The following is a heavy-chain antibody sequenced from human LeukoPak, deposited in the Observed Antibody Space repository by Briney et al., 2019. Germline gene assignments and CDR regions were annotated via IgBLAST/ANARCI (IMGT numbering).Heavy chain of an antibody. CDR2: ISAYNGNT. CDR1: GYTFTSYG. CDR3: AREPKYYDFWSGYQGVFDY. D-gene: IGHD3-3*01. J-gene: IGHJ4*02. V-gene: IGHV1-18*01. Sequence: ASVKVSCKASGYTFTSYGISWVRQAPGQGLEWMGWISAYNGNTNYAQKLQGRVTMTTDTSTSTAYMELRSLRSDDTAVYYCAREPKYYDFWSGYQGVFDYWGQGALVTVSS.